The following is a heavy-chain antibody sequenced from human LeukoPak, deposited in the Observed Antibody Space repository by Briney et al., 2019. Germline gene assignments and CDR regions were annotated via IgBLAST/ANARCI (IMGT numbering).Heavy chain of an antibody. CDR3: ARSSWFGEFGAAFDI. J-gene: IGHJ3*02. CDR1: GYTFTGYY. CDR2: INPNSGGT. V-gene: IGHV1-2*02. Sequence: EASVKVSCKASGYTFTGYYMHWVRQAPGQGLEWMGWINPNSGGTNYAQKFQGRVTMTRDTSISTAYMELSRLRSDDTAVYYCARSSWFGEFGAAFDIWGQGTMVTVSS. D-gene: IGHD3-10*01.